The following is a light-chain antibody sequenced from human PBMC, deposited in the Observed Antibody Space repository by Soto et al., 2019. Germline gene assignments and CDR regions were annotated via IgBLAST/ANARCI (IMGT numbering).Light chain of an antibody. V-gene: IGKV3-20*01. CDR2: GTS. J-gene: IGKJ3*01. CDR3: QKYGDSFA. Sequence: EIVLTQSPGTLSLSPGERATLSCRASQSVSSRFLACYQHKPGQGPRHLIYGTSSRATGVPDRFSGSVSGTYFTLTISRLEPDDFALYFCQKYGDSFAFGPRTKVDIK. CDR1: QSVSSRF.